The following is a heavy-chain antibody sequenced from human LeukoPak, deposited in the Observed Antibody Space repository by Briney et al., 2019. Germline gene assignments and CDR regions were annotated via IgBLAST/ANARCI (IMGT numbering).Heavy chain of an antibody. CDR3: ASLSPLINYCGSSVSGNY. CDR1: GFTFSSYA. V-gene: IGHV3-30*04. CDR2: ISYDGSNK. Sequence: PGRSLRLSCAAFGFTFSSYAMHWVRQAPGKGLEWVAVISYDGSNKYYADSVKGRFTISRDHSKKTLYLQMNSRRAKDTAVYYFASLSPLINYCGSSVSGNYWGQGTLVTVSS. J-gene: IGHJ4*02. D-gene: IGHD3-22*01.